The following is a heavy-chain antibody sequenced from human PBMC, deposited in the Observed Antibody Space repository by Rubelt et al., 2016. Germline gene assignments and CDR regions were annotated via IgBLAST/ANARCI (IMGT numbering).Heavy chain of an antibody. D-gene: IGHD5-18*01. CDR2: INHSGST. V-gene: IGHV4-34*02. Sequence: GQLQQWGAGLLKPSETLSLTCAVYGGSFSAYYWSWIRQPPGKGLEWIGEINHSGSTSYNPSLKSRVTISVDTSKNQFSLKLSSVNAADTAVYYCARHGLWSGNAIGYWGQGTLVTVSS. CDR3: ARHGLWSGNAIGY. J-gene: IGHJ4*02. CDR1: GGSFSAYY.